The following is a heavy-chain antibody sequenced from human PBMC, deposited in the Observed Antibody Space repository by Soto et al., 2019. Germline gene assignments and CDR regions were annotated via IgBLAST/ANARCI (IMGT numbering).Heavy chain of an antibody. Sequence: PSETLSLTCTVSGGSVSSYYWSWIRQPAGKGLEWIGRIYASGNTNYNPSLKSRVTMSVDTSKNQFSLQLNSVTAADTAVYYCARGCYSSGWYSLVDWFDPWGQGTLVTVSS. CDR3: ARGCYSSGWYSLVDWFDP. D-gene: IGHD6-19*01. CDR2: IYASGNT. J-gene: IGHJ5*02. CDR1: GGSVSSYY. V-gene: IGHV4-4*07.